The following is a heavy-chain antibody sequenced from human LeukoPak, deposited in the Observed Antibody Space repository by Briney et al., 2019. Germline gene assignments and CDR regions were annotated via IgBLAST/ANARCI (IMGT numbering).Heavy chain of an antibody. V-gene: IGHV4-34*01. Sequence: SETLSLTCAVYGGSFSGYYWSWIRQPPGKGLEWIGEINHSGSTNYNPSLKSRVTISVDTSKNQFSLKLSSVTAADTAVYYCARFPSYNWNDVDAFDIWGQGTMVTVSS. CDR2: INHSGST. CDR3: ARFPSYNWNDVDAFDI. CDR1: GGSFSGYY. D-gene: IGHD1-20*01. J-gene: IGHJ3*02.